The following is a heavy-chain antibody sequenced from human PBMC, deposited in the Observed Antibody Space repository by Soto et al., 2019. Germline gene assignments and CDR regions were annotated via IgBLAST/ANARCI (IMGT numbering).Heavy chain of an antibody. Sequence: ASVKVSCKVSGYTLTELSMHWVRQAPGKGLEWMGGFDPEDGETIYAQKFQGRVTMTEDTSTDTAYMELSSLRSEDTAVYYCATSPPPAHHDAFDIWRQGPMVTVSS. V-gene: IGHV1-24*01. CDR1: GYTLTELS. D-gene: IGHD2-2*01. J-gene: IGHJ3*02. CDR2: FDPEDGET. CDR3: ATSPPPAHHDAFDI.